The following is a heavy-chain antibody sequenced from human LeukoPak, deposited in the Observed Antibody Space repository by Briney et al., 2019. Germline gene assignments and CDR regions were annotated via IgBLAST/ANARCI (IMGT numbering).Heavy chain of an antibody. Sequence: GGSLRLSCAASEFTFSSYAMSWVRQAPGKGLEWVSTISGSGEYTYYADSVKGRFTISGDNSRNTLYLQMNSLRAEDTAVYYCAKPPRHFAPFDYWGQGTLVTVSS. CDR1: EFTFSSYA. CDR3: AKPPRHFAPFDY. V-gene: IGHV3-23*01. CDR2: ISGSGEYT. J-gene: IGHJ4*02.